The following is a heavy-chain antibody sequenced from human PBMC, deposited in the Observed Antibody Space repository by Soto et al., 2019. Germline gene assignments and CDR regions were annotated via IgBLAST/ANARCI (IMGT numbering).Heavy chain of an antibody. J-gene: IGHJ6*02. CDR2: ISSSGSIR. Sequence: EVHLVESGGGLVQPGGSLRLSCAVSGFTYGAYEMNWVRQAPGKGLEWVSYISSSGSIRYYADSVQGRFTISRDNANNALYLQMNSLRAEDTAVYYCARDLRTLDRGVTYAMDVWGQGTTVTVSS. D-gene: IGHD3-10*01. CDR3: ARDLRTLDRGVTYAMDV. V-gene: IGHV3-48*03. CDR1: GFTYGAYE.